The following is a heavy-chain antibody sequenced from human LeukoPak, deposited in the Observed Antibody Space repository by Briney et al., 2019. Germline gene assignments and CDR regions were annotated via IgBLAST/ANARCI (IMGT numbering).Heavy chain of an antibody. V-gene: IGHV3-11*01. D-gene: IGHD3-22*01. CDR2: ISSSGSTI. CDR3: AREGYYDSSGYYYEGY. J-gene: IGHJ4*02. Sequence: MTGGSLRLSCAASGFTFSDYYMSWIRQAPGKGLEWVSYISSSGSTIYYADSVKGRFTISRDNAKNSLYLQMNSLGAEDTAVYYCAREGYYDSSGYYYEGYWGQGTLVTVSS. CDR1: GFTFSDYY.